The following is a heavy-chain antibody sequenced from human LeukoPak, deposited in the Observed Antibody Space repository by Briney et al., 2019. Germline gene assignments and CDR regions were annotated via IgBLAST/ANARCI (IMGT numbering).Heavy chain of an antibody. D-gene: IGHD1-14*01. Sequence: GGSLRLSCAASGFTFTNYAMTWVRQAPGKGLEWVSGISGRGGSAYYADSVNGRFTISRDNAKNSLYLQMNSLRAEDTAVYYCARTGAIFDYWGQGTLVTVSS. CDR2: ISGRGGSA. J-gene: IGHJ4*02. CDR3: ARTGAIFDY. V-gene: IGHV3-23*01. CDR1: GFTFTNYA.